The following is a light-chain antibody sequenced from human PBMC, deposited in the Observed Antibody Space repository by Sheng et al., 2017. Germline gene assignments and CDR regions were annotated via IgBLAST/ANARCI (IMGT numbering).Light chain of an antibody. CDR1: QIVSSSY. CDR2: GAS. V-gene: IGKV3-20*01. CDR3: QQYSRSPPT. Sequence: IVLTQSPGTLSLSPGERATLSCRASQIVSSSYLAWFQQKPGQAPWLLIYGASSRATGTPDRFSGGGSGTDFTLTISRLEPEDFAVYYCQQYSRSPPTFGQGTKLE. J-gene: IGKJ2*01.